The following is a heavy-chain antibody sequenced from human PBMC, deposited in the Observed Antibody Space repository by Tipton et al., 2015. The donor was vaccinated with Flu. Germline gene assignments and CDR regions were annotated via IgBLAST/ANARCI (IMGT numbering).Heavy chain of an antibody. Sequence: TLSLTCTVSGGSIRGYYWNWIRQFPGEGLEWIGFVYYTGSTNYKSSLKSRVTISVDTSKNQFSLKLSAVTAADTAVYYCARVGVVTPFDYWGQGTLVTVSS. J-gene: IGHJ4*02. CDR1: GGSIRGYY. V-gene: IGHV4-59*12. D-gene: IGHD4-23*01. CDR2: VYYTGST. CDR3: ARVGVVTPFDY.